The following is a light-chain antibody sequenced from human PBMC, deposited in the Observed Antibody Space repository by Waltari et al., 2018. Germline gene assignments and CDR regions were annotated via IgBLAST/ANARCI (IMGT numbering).Light chain of an antibody. Sequence: QSALTQPASVSVSPGQSITISCTGTSSDVGNYNLVSWYQQHPGKAPKPLFYEVSPAPSGVSNRFPGTKSGKPASLTISGLQPEDETDYYCCSYAGHSTYVFGTGTKVTVL. J-gene: IGLJ1*01. CDR3: CSYAGHSTYV. CDR1: SSDVGNYNL. CDR2: EVS. V-gene: IGLV2-23*02.